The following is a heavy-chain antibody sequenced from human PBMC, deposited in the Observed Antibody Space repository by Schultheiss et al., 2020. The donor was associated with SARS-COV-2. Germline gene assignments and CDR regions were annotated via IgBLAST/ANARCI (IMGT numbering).Heavy chain of an antibody. CDR1: GDSISGYY. J-gene: IGHJ5*02. CDR2: INHSGST. CDR3: ARDTNLARGWFDP. Sequence: SETLSLTCTVSGDSISGYYWSWIRQPPGKGLEWIGEINHSGSTNYNPSLKSRVTISVDTSKNQFSLKVSSVTAADTAVYYCARDTNLARGWFDPWGQGTLVTVSS. D-gene: IGHD1-14*01. V-gene: IGHV4-34*01.